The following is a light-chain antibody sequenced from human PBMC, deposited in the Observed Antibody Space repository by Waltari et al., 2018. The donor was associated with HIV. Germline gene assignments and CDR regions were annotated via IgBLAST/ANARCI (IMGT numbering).Light chain of an antibody. CDR2: SNN. CDR3: AAWDDSLRGV. Sequence: QSVLTQPPSASGTPGQRVTISCSGSSSNIGSHPVNWYQQLPGTAPKLLIYSNNQRPSGIPDRFSGSKSGTSASLAISGLQSEDEADYYCAAWDDSLRGVFGGGTKLTVL. CDR1: SSNIGSHP. V-gene: IGLV1-44*01. J-gene: IGLJ2*01.